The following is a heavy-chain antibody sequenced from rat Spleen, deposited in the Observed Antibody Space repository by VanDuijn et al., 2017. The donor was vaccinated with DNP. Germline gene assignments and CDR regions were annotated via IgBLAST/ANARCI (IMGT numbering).Heavy chain of an antibody. CDR2: VSTSGSRT. Sequence: EVQLVESGGGLVQPGRSLKLSCAASGFTFSNSYMAWVRQAPKKGLEWVATVSTSGSRTYYPYSVKGRFTSSRDIAKSSLYLQMNSLKYEDTATYYCARGYIAAINAMDAWGQGTSVTVSS. CDR3: ARGYIAAINAMDA. CDR1: GFTFSNSY. V-gene: IGHV5-25*01. J-gene: IGHJ4*01. D-gene: IGHD1-2*01.